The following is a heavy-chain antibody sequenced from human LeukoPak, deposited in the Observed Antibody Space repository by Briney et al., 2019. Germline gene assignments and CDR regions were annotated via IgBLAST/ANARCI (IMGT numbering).Heavy chain of an antibody. CDR3: ARLGSPKNYYGSGSYYKEEDAFDI. V-gene: IGHV1-69*13. D-gene: IGHD3-10*01. J-gene: IGHJ3*02. CDR2: IIPVFGTA. Sequence: SVKVSCKASGGTFSSYAISWVRQAPGQGLEWMGGIIPVFGTANYAQKFQGRVTITADESTSTAYMELSSLRSEDTAVYYCARLGSPKNYYGSGSYYKEEDAFDIWGQGTMVTVSS. CDR1: GGTFSSYA.